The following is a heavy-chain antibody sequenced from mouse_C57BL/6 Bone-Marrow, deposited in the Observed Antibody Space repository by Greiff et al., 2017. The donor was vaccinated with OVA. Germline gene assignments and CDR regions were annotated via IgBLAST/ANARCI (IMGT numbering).Heavy chain of an antibody. J-gene: IGHJ3*01. D-gene: IGHD2-3*01. V-gene: IGHV1-19*01. CDR1: GYTFTDYY. CDR2: INPYNGGT. CDR3: ALIYHDPAWFAY. Sequence: EVQLQQSGPVLVKPGASVKMSCKASGYTFTDYYMNWVKQSHGKSLEWIGVINPYNGGTSYNQKFKGKATLTVDKSSSTAYMELNSLTSEDSAVYYCALIYHDPAWFAYWGQGTLVTVSA.